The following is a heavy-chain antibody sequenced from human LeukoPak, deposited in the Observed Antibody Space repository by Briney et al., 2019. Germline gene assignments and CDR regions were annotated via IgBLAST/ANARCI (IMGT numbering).Heavy chain of an antibody. CDR1: GYTFTGYY. CDR2: INPSSGGT. J-gene: IGHJ5*02. D-gene: IGHD4-17*01. CDR3: ARDLGTTVTREFDP. V-gene: IGHV1-2*02. Sequence: ASVKVSCKASGYTFTGYYMHWVRQAPGQGLEWMGWINPSSGGTNYAQKFQGRATMTRDTSISTAYMELSRLRSDDTAVYYCARDLGTTVTREFDPWGQGTLVTVSS.